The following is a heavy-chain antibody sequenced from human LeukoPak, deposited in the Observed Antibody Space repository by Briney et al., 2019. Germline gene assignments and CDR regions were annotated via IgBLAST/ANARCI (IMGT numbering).Heavy chain of an antibody. CDR3: ATQDLVVPDY. D-gene: IGHD2-15*01. CDR2: ISSSGSTI. Sequence: GGSLRHSCAPSGFTFSDYYMSWIRQAPGKGLEWVSYISSSGSTIYYADSVKGRFTISRDNAKNSLYLQMNSLRAEDTAVYYCATQDLVVPDYWGQGTLVTVSS. CDR1: GFTFSDYY. J-gene: IGHJ4*02. V-gene: IGHV3-11*01.